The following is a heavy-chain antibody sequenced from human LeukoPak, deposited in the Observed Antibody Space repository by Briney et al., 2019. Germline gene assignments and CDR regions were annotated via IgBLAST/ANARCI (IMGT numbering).Heavy chain of an antibody. Sequence: GGSLRLSCAASGFTFSNAWMSWVRQAPGKGLEWVGRIKTKTDGGTTDYAAPVKGRFTISRDDSKNTLYLQMNSLKPEDTAVYYWTTELWEPLTQDDFDCWGQGTLVTVSS. CDR1: GFTFSNAW. CDR2: IKTKTDGGTT. CDR3: TTELWEPLTQDDFDC. J-gene: IGHJ4*02. V-gene: IGHV3-15*01. D-gene: IGHD1-26*01.